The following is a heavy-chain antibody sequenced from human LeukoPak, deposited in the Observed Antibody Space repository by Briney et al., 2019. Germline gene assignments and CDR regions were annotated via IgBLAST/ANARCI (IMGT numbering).Heavy chain of an antibody. V-gene: IGHV3-15*01. J-gene: IGHJ4*02. CDR3: TTHLIVGANPFDY. D-gene: IGHD1-26*01. CDR2: IKSKTDGGTT. CDR1: GFTFSNAW. Sequence: GGPLRLSCAASGFTFSNAWMSWVRQAPGKGLEWVGRIKSKTDGGTTDYAAPVKGRFTISRDDSKNTLYLQMNSLKTEDTAVYYCTTHLIVGANPFDYWGQGTLVTVSS.